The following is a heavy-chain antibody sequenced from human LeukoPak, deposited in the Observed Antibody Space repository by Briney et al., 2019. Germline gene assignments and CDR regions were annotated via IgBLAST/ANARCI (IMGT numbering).Heavy chain of an antibody. CDR2: IVPIFGTA. CDR1: GGTFSSYA. J-gene: IGHJ4*02. Sequence: SVKVSCKASGGTFSSYAISWVRQAPGQGLEWMGRIVPIFGTANYAQKFQGRVTITTDESTSTAYMELSSLRSEDTAVYYCARSYGYSYGAFDYWGQGTLVTVSS. V-gene: IGHV1-69*05. CDR3: ARSYGYSYGAFDY. D-gene: IGHD5-18*01.